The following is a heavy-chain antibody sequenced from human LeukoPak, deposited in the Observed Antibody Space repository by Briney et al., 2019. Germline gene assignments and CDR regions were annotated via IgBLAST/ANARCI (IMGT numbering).Heavy chain of an antibody. CDR3: AKDLITMVRGSPMDV. Sequence: GGSLRLSCAASGFTVSRNYMSWVRQAPGKGLEWVALLVYDGFYKYYADSVKGRFTISRDDSRNTLYLHLSSLRAEDTAVYYCAKDLITMVRGSPMDVWGQGTTVTVSS. J-gene: IGHJ6*02. V-gene: IGHV3-30*18. CDR1: GFTVSRNY. CDR2: LVYDGFYK. D-gene: IGHD3-10*01.